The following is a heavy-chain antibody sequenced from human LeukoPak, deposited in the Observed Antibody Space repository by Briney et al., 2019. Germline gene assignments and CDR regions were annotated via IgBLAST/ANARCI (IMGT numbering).Heavy chain of an antibody. CDR1: GFPFSSYA. J-gene: IGHJ4*02. V-gene: IGHV3-30-3*01. D-gene: IGHD1-26*01. Sequence: PGGSLRLSCTASGFPFSSYAMHWVRQAPGKGLDWVAVISYDGSQKYYADSVKGRFTTSRDSATNSLYLQMNSLRAEDTAVYFCARTVGTYYGYFDYWGQGTLVTVSS. CDR2: ISYDGSQK. CDR3: ARTVGTYYGYFDY.